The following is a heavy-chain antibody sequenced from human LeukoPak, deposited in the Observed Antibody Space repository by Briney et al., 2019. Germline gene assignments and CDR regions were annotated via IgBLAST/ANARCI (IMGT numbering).Heavy chain of an antibody. CDR3: VRLRGSPDRGDY. V-gene: IGHV5-51*01. CDR2: IYPGNSDT. J-gene: IGHJ4*02. D-gene: IGHD2-15*01. Sequence: GESLKISCKGSGYNFSNYWIVWGRQMPRKGLEWMGIIYPGNSDTTYSPSFQGQVTISVDKSISSANLQWSSLKASDTAMYYCVRLRGSPDRGDYWGQGALVTVSS. CDR1: GYNFSNYW.